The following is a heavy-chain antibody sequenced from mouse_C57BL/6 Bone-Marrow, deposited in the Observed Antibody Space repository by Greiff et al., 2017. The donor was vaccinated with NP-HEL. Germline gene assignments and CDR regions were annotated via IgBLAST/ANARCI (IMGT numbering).Heavy chain of an antibody. CDR2: LNPSSGFT. CDR3: ARVERGFAY. J-gene: IGHJ3*01. CDR1: GYTFTSYW. Sequence: VQLQQSGAELAKPGASVKLSCKASGYTFTSYWLHWVKQRPGQGLEWIGYLNPSSGFTKYNQKFKDKPTLTADKSSSTAYMQLSSLTYEDSAVYYCARVERGFAYGGQGTLVTVSA. V-gene: IGHV1-7*01.